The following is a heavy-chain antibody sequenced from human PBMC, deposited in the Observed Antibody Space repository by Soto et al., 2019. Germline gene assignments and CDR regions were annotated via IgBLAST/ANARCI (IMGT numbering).Heavy chain of an antibody. CDR1: GVSVSTGSYD. CDR2: IFFTGSA. Sequence: XETLSLTCTVSGVSVSTGSYDWSWIRQPPGKGLEWIGKIFFTGSAHYNPSLRNRVTMSVDTSKEQFSLTLTSVTAADTAVYYCATDGHGMDVWGQGPTVAVSS. CDR3: ATDGHGMDV. J-gene: IGHJ6*02. V-gene: IGHV4-61*01.